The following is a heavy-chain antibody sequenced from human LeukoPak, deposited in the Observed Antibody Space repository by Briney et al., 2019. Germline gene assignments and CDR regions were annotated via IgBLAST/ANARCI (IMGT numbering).Heavy chain of an antibody. V-gene: IGHV1-69*05. CDR3: ARGLDASMETAYDY. CDR1: GGSFNAYA. D-gene: IGHD5-18*01. Sequence: SVKVSCKASGGSFNAYAISWVRQAPGQGLEWMGGITPIFGTSNYAQKLQGRVTISTDESTSTAYMEVSSLRSEDTAIYYCARGLDASMETAYDYWGQGTLVTVSS. CDR2: ITPIFGTS. J-gene: IGHJ4*02.